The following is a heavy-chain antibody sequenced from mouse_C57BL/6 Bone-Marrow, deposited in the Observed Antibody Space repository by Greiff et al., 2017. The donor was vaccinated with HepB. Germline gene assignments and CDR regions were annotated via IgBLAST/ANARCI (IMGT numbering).Heavy chain of an antibody. Sequence: VHLVESEGGLVQPGSSMKLSCTASGFTFSDYYMAWVRQVPEKGLEWVANINYDGSSTYYLDSLKSRFIISRDNAKNILYLQMSSLKSEDTATYYCASGYDGYAPFAYWGQGTLVTVSA. CDR2: INYDGSST. V-gene: IGHV5-16*01. CDR3: ASGYDGYAPFAY. D-gene: IGHD2-3*01. CDR1: GFTFSDYY. J-gene: IGHJ3*01.